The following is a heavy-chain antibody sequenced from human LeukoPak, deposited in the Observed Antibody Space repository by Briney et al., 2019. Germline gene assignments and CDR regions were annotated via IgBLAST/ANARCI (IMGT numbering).Heavy chain of an antibody. CDR2: IYHSGST. V-gene: IGHV4-4*02. J-gene: IGHJ3*02. CDR3: AKGIAVAGTGDAFDI. Sequence: SETLSLTCAVSGGSISSSNWWCWVRQPPGKGLEWIGEIYHSGSTNYNPSLKSRVTISVDKSKNQFSLKLSSVTAADTAVYYFAKGIAVAGTGDAFDIWGQGTMVTVSS. CDR1: GGSISSSNW. D-gene: IGHD6-19*01.